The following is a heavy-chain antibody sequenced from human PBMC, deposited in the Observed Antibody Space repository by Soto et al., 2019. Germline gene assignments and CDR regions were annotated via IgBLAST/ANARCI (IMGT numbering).Heavy chain of an antibody. J-gene: IGHJ3*02. CDR3: ALCSGTTVTTIGDAFDI. CDR1: GFSLSTSGVG. Sequence: SGPTLVKPTQTLTLTCTFSGFSLSTSGVGVGWIRQPPGKALEWLALIYWDDDKRYSPSLKSRLTITKDTSKNQVVLTMTNMDPVDTATYYCALCSGTTVTTIGDAFDIWGQGTMVTVSS. D-gene: IGHD4-17*01. V-gene: IGHV2-5*02. CDR2: IYWDDDK.